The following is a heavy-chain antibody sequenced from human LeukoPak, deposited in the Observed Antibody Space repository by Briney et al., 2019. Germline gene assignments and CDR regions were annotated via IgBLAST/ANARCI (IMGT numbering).Heavy chain of an antibody. CDR1: GGTFISYA. CDR3: AREWAGYGSGSYYYY. V-gene: IGHV1-69*13. D-gene: IGHD3-10*01. Sequence: SVKVSCKASGGTFISYAISWVRQAPGQGPEWMGGIIPLFGTANYAQKFLGRVIITADESTSTTYMYLSSLKSEDTAVYYCAREWAGYGSGSYYYYWGQGTLVTVSS. J-gene: IGHJ4*02. CDR2: IIPLFGTA.